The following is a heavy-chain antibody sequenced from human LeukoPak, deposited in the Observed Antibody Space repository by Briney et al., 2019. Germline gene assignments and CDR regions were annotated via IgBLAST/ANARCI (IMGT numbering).Heavy chain of an antibody. CDR3: ARVVLMVYANREWAFDI. J-gene: IGHJ3*02. V-gene: IGHV3-23*01. Sequence: PGGSLRLSCAASGFTFSSYAMSWVRQAPGKGLEWVSAISGSGGSTYYADSVKGRFTISRDNSKNTLYLQMNSLRAEDTAVYYCARVVLMVYANREWAFDIWGQGTMVTVSS. CDR1: GFTFSSYA. CDR2: ISGSGGST. D-gene: IGHD2-8*01.